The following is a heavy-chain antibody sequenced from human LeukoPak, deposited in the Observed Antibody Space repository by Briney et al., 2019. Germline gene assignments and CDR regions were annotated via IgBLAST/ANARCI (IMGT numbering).Heavy chain of an antibody. CDR1: GGSISSYY. D-gene: IGHD2-2*01. J-gene: IGHJ5*02. CDR3: AAVPAAMGGWFDP. CDR2: IYYSGST. V-gene: IGHV4-59*01. Sequence: SETLSLTCTVSGGSISSYYWSWIRQPTGKGLEWIGYIYYSGSTNYNPSLKSRVTISVDTSKNQFSLKLSSVTAADTAVYYCAAVPAAMGGWFDPWGQGTLVTVSS.